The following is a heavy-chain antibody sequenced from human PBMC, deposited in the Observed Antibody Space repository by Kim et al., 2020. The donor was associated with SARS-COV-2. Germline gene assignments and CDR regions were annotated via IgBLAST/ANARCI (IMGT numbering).Heavy chain of an antibody. V-gene: IGHV4-39*01. J-gene: IGHJ4*02. D-gene: IGHD5-18*01. CDR3: ARRDTYTFDY. CDR2: VHRRGTT. CDR1: GGSVNAFSYF. Sequence: SETLSLTCSVSGGSVNAFSYFWAWIRQSPDKGLEWIGTVHRRGTTFYNPSLKNRVTVSADTSKNQFSLNLTSLTASDTAIYYCARRDTYTFDYWGQGAVV.